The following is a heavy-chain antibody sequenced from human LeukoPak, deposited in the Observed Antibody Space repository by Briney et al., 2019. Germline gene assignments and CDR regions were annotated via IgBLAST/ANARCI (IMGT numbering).Heavy chain of an antibody. CDR1: GYTFTVYY. CDR3: ARGAPYDSSGYHYGMDV. D-gene: IGHD3-22*01. J-gene: IGHJ6*02. V-gene: IGHV1-2*02. CDR2: INPNSGGT. Sequence: GPSVNVSCKAAGYTFTVYYIHWVRQAPGPGDEWMWWINPNSGGTSYAQNFQGRVNMTRDTSISTAYMELSRLRSDDTAVYYCARGAPYDSSGYHYGMDVWGQGTTVTVSS.